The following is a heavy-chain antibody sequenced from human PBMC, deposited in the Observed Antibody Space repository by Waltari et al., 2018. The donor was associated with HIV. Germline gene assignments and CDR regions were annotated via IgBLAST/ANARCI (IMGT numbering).Heavy chain of an antibody. CDR1: GFTFSHYW. Sequence: EVQLVESGGGLVQPGGSLSISCAASGFTFSHYWMHWVRQAPGKGLVWVSRINSDGSITSHADSVKGRFTISRDNARNTLYLQMNSLGAEDTAMYYCAKGGTSGYTFGFGRWGQGTLVTVSS. CDR2: INSDGSIT. D-gene: IGHD5-18*01. CDR3: AKGGTSGYTFGFGR. V-gene: IGHV3-74*01. J-gene: IGHJ1*01.